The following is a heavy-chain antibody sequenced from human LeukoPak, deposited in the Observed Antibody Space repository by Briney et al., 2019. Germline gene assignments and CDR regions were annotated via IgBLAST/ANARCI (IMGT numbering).Heavy chain of an antibody. V-gene: IGHV4-59*08. CDR3: AIHGVDSGEDYLDF. CDR1: GGSISSYY. CDR2: IYHSGST. J-gene: IGHJ4*02. D-gene: IGHD3-10*01. Sequence: PSETLSLTCTVSGGSISSYYWSWIRQPPGKGLARIRHIYHSGSTNYNPSLKSRLTISLDTSKNQFSPTLSSVPSADTAVYYCAIHGVDSGEDYLDFRGQGPLFTVSS.